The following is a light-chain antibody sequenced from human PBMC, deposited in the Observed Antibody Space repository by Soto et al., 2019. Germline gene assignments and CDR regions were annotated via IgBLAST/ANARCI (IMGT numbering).Light chain of an antibody. J-gene: IGKJ5*01. CDR2: GAS. V-gene: IGKV3-11*01. CDR1: QSVSNNY. Sequence: EIVLTQSPGTLSLSPGERATLSCRASQSVSNNYLAWYQQKPGQAPRLLIYGASNRTTGIPARFSGSGSGTDFTPTISSLEPEDFAVYYCQQRGDWPPITFGQGTRLEI. CDR3: QQRGDWPPIT.